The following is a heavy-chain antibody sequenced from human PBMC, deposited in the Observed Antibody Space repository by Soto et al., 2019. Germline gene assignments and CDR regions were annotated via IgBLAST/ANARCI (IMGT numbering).Heavy chain of an antibody. CDR1: GYTFTSYG. Sequence: ASVKVSCKASGYTFTSYGISWVRQAPGQGLEWMGWISAYNGNTNYAQKLQGRVTMTTDTSTSTAYMELRSLRSDDTAVYYCAREYYYDSSGYYGPSYYYYYGMDVWGQGTTVTVSS. D-gene: IGHD3-22*01. CDR3: AREYYYDSSGYYGPSYYYYYGMDV. J-gene: IGHJ6*02. CDR2: ISAYNGNT. V-gene: IGHV1-18*01.